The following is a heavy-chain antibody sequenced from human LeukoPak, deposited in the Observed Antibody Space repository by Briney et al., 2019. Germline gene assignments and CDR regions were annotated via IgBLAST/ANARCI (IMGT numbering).Heavy chain of an antibody. J-gene: IGHJ4*02. D-gene: IGHD5-12*01. CDR2: IFPSGDTT. CDR1: GFTFSTYS. CDR3: AKDQRPDSGCDIDY. Sequence: PGGSLRLSCAASGFTFSTYSMSCVRRAPGKGLEWVSLIFPSGDTTYYANSVKGRFTISRDNSKNTLYLQMHSLRAEDTAVYYCAKDQRPDSGCDIDYWGQGTLVTVSS. V-gene: IGHV3-23*01.